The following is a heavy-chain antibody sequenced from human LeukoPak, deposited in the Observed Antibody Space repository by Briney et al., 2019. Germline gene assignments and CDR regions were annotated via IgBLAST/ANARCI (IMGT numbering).Heavy chain of an antibody. CDR1: GFPFSSYG. CDR2: ISDSGGST. D-gene: IGHD4/OR15-4a*01. CDR3: AKDKVGSSGYGAGDY. Sequence: GGSLRLSCSASGFPFSSYGMHWVRQAPGKGLEYVSAISDSGGSTSYADYVKGRFTISRDNSKNTLYLQMNSLRAEDTAVYYCAKDKVGSSGYGAGDYWGQGTLVTVSS. V-gene: IGHV3-23*01. J-gene: IGHJ4*02.